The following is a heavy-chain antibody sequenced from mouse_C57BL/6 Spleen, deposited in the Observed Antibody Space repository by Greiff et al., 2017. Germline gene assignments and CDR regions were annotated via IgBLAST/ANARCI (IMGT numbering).Heavy chain of an antibody. Sequence: EVKVVESGPVLVKPGASVKMSCKASGYTFTDYYMNWVQQSHGKSLEWIGVINPYNGGTSYNQKFKGKSTLTVYKSSSTAYMELNSLTSEYSAVYYWARSYDGSSFYAMDYWGQGTSVTVAA. CDR1: GYTFTDYY. V-gene: IGHV1-19*01. CDR2: INPYNGGT. D-gene: IGHD1-1*01. J-gene: IGHJ4*01. CDR3: ARSYDGSSFYAMDY.